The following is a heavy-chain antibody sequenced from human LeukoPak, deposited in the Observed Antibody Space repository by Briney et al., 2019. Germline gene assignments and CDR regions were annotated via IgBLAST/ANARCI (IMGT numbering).Heavy chain of an antibody. CDR2: INHGGST. V-gene: IGHV4-34*01. Sequence: SETLSLTCAVYGGSFSGYYWSWIRQPPGKGLEWIGEINHGGSTNYNPSLKSRVTISVDTSKNQFSLKLSSVTAADTAVYYCARGPYYYGSGSYYRYWGQGTLVTVSS. J-gene: IGHJ4*02. CDR1: GGSFSGYY. D-gene: IGHD3-10*01. CDR3: ARGPYYYGSGSYYRY.